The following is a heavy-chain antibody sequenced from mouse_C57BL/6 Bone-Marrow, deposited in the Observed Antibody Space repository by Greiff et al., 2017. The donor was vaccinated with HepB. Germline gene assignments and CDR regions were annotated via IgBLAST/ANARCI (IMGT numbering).Heavy chain of an antibody. Sequence: QVQLQQSGPGLVAPSQSLSITCTVSGFSLTSYGVDWVRQPPGKGLEWLGVIWGGGSTNYNSALMSRLSISKDNSKSQVFLKMNSLQTDDTAMYYCAKHSLGRYGTYYAMDYWGQGTSVTVSS. CDR1: GFSLTSYG. V-gene: IGHV2-9*01. J-gene: IGHJ4*01. CDR3: AKHSLGRYGTYYAMDY. CDR2: IWGGGST. D-gene: IGHD1-1*01.